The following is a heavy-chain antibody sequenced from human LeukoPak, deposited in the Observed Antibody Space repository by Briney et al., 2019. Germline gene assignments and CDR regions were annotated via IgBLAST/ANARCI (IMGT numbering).Heavy chain of an antibody. CDR3: ARHVAPVPTKYYFDY. D-gene: IGHD1-1*01. Sequence: KVSCKASGGTFSSYAISWVRQAPGQGLEWMGGIITIFGTANYAQKFQGRVTITADESTSTAYMELSSLRSEDTAVYYCARHVAPVPTKYYFDYWGQGTLVTVSS. J-gene: IGHJ4*02. CDR1: GGTFSSYA. V-gene: IGHV1-69*01. CDR2: IITIFGTA.